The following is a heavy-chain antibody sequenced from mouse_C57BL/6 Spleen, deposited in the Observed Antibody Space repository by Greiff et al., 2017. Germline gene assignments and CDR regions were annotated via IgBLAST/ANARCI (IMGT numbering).Heavy chain of an antibody. CDR3: ARKRIYYEMDY. J-gene: IGHJ4*01. CDR1: GFSLTSYG. V-gene: IGHV2-2*01. CDR2: IWSGGST. Sequence: VQLKQSGPGLVQPSQSLSITCTVSGFSLTSYGVHWVRQSPGKGLEWLGVIWSGGSTDSNAAFISRLSISKDNSKSQVFFKMNSLQADDTAIYYCARKRIYYEMDYWGQGTSVTVSS.